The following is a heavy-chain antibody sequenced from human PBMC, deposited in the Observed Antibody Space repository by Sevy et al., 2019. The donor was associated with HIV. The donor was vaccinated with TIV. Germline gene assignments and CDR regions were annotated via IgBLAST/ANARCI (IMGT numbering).Heavy chain of an antibody. D-gene: IGHD1-26*01. V-gene: IGHV3-48*02. CDR3: ARDDYSGSYDGGLDY. Sequence: QLGGSLRLSCPASGFTFSSYSMNWVRQAPGKGLEWVSSISSSSSTIYYADSVKGRFTISRDNAKNSLYLQMNSLRDEDTAVYYCARDDYSGSYDGGLDYWGQGTLVTVSS. CDR2: ISSSSSTI. CDR1: GFTFSSYS. J-gene: IGHJ4*02.